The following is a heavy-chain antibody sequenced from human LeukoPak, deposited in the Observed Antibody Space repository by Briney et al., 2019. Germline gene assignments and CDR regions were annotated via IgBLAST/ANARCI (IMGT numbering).Heavy chain of an antibody. Sequence: QAGGSLRLSCAASGFTFSSYGMHWVRQAPGKGLEWVAVIWYDGSNKYYADSVKGRFTISRDNSKNTLYLQMNSLRAEDTAVYYCARDGGELLIPDYWGQGTLVTVSS. D-gene: IGHD1-26*01. CDR3: ARDGGELLIPDY. CDR2: IWYDGSNK. J-gene: IGHJ4*02. V-gene: IGHV3-33*01. CDR1: GFTFSSYG.